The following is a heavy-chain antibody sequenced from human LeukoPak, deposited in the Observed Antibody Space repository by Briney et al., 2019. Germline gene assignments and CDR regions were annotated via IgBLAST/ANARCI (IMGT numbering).Heavy chain of an antibody. CDR1: GGTFSSYA. Sequence: GASVKVSCKASGGTFSSYAISWVRQAPGQGLEWMGGIIPIFGTVNYAQKFQGRVTITADESTSTAYMELSSLRSEDTAVYYCARDGEVAPADYWGQGTLVTVSS. J-gene: IGHJ4*02. CDR3: ARDGEVAPADY. D-gene: IGHD2-2*01. V-gene: IGHV1-69*13. CDR2: IIPIFGTV.